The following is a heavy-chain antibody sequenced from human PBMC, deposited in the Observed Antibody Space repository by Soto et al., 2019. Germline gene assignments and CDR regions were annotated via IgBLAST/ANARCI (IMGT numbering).Heavy chain of an antibody. CDR2: INHSGST. CDR1: GGSFSGYY. V-gene: IGHV4-34*01. D-gene: IGHD4-17*01. CDR3: ARGEVTVTTNYYYSYVDV. Sequence: QVQLQQWGAGLLKPSETLSLTCAVYGGSFSGYYWTWIRQPPGKGLEWIGEINHSGSTNYNPSLKSRVSISVDTSKNQFSLMLSSVTAADTAVYYCARGEVTVTTNYYYSYVDVWGKGTPVTVSS. J-gene: IGHJ6*03.